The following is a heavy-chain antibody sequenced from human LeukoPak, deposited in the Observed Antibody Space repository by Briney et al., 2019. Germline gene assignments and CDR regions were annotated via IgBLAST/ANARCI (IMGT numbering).Heavy chain of an antibody. Sequence: GASVKVSCKASGYTFTSYGISWVRQAPGQGLEWMGWISAYNGNTNYAQKLQGRVTMTTDTSTSTAYMELRSLRSDDTAVDYCARSRPGSSDNIGAFDIWGQGTMVTVSS. D-gene: IGHD6-25*01. CDR3: ARSRPGSSDNIGAFDI. V-gene: IGHV1-18*01. CDR2: ISAYNGNT. J-gene: IGHJ3*02. CDR1: GYTFTSYG.